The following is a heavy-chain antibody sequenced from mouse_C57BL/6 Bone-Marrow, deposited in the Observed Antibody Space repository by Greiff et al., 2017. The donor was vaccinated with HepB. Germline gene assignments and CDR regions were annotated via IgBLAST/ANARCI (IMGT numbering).Heavy chain of an antibody. V-gene: IGHV1-72*01. CDR2: IDPNSGGT. J-gene: IGHJ1*03. Sequence: QVQLKQPGAELVKPGASVKLSCKASGYTFTSYWMHWVKQRPGRGLEWIGRIDPNSGGTKYNEKFKSKATLTVDKPSSTAYMQLSSLTSEDSAVYYCAREEVPLYYYGSRGYFDVWGTWTTVTVSS. CDR1: GYTFTSYW. CDR3: AREEVPLYYYGSRGYFDV. D-gene: IGHD1-1*01.